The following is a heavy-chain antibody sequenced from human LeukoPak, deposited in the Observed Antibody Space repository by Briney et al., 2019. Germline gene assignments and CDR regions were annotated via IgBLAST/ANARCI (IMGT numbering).Heavy chain of an antibody. V-gene: IGHV1-69*13. CDR1: GGTFSSYA. CDR2: IIPIFGTA. D-gene: IGHD3-10*01. CDR3: ARPKYYYGSGSYVYFDY. J-gene: IGHJ4*02. Sequence: ASVKVSCKASGGTFSSYAISWVRQAPGQGLEWMGGIIPIFGTANYAQKFQGRVTITADESTSTAYMELSSLRSEDTAVYYCARPKYYYGSGSYVYFDYWGQGTLVTVPS.